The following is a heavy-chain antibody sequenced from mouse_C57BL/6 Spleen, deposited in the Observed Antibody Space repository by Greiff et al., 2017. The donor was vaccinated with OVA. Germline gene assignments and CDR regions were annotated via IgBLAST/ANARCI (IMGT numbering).Heavy chain of an antibody. D-gene: IGHD3-2*02. J-gene: IGHJ2*01. CDR1: GYTFTDYE. CDR2: IDPETGGT. V-gene: IGHV1-15*01. CDR3: TRELRLQYYFDY. Sequence: VKLVESGAELVRPGASVTLSCKASGYTFTDYEMHWVKQTPVHGLEWIGAIDPETGGTAYNQKFKGKAILTADKSSSTAYMELRSLTSEDSAVYYCTRELRLQYYFDYWGQGTTLTVSS.